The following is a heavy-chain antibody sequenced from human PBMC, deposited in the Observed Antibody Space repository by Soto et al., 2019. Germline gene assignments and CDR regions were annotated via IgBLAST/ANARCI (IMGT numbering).Heavy chain of an antibody. D-gene: IGHD3-3*01. J-gene: IGHJ5*02. Sequence: PSETLSLTCTVSGGSISSNYWSWIRQPPGKGLEWIGYIYNSGITYYNPSLKSRVVISIDTSRNQFSLRLNSLTAADRAVYFCARGVTVFGLVSRFWFDPWGQGTVVTVSS. CDR1: GGSISSNY. CDR2: IYNSGIT. CDR3: ARGVTVFGLVSRFWFDP. V-gene: IGHV4-4*08.